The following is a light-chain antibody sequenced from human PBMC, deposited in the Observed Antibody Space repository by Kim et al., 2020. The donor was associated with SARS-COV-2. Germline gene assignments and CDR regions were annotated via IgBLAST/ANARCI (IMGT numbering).Light chain of an antibody. Sequence: QSALTQPASVSGSPGQSITISCTGTSSDVGGSNYVSWYQQLPGKAPKLLIYDVSNRPSGVSNRFSGSKSGNTASLTISGLQAEDEADYYCSSYTTSSTPYVFGTGAKVTVL. CDR1: SSDVGGSNY. CDR2: DVS. V-gene: IGLV2-14*03. J-gene: IGLJ1*01. CDR3: SSYTTSSTPYV.